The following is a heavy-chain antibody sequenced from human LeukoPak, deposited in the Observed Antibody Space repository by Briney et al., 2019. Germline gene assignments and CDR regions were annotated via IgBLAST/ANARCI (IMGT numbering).Heavy chain of an antibody. D-gene: IGHD1-14*01. CDR3: ARGGGAPNPFDY. CDR1: GGSISSGSYY. CDR2: IYTSGST. Sequence: SQTLSLTCTVSGGSISSGSYYWSWIRQPAGKGLEWIGRIYTSGSTNYNPSLKSRVTISVDTSKNQFSLKLSSVTAADTAVYYCARGGGAPNPFDYWGQGTLVTVSS. V-gene: IGHV4-61*02. J-gene: IGHJ4*02.